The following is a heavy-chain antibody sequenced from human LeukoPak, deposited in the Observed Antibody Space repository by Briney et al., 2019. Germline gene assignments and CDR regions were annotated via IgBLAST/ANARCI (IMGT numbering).Heavy chain of an antibody. CDR1: GFTFSSYG. CDR3: ARAGLGNHKYYYMDV. V-gene: IGHV3-33*08. Sequence: HPGRSLRLSCAASGFTFSSYGMHWVRQAPGKGLEWVAFIRYDGSNKYYADSVKGRFTISRDNAKNSLYLHMNSLRGDDTAVYYCARAGLGNHKYYYMDVWGKGTTVTISS. CDR2: IRYDGSNK. J-gene: IGHJ6*03. D-gene: IGHD3/OR15-3a*01.